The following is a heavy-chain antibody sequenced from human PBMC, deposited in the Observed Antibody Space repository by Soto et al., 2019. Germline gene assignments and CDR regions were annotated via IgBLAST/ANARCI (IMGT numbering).Heavy chain of an antibody. D-gene: IGHD2-2*01. V-gene: IGHV1-69*02. CDR2: IIPMLTVT. J-gene: IGHJ3*01. CDR1: GGTFSTYT. Sequence: QVHLVQSGAEVKKPGSSVKVSCKAAGGTFSTYTLIWVRQAPGQGLEWMGRIIPMLTVTNSAQKFQGRVTLTADRSTNTGFMEMTSLRSDDTAVYYGSIGSWSAESFDVWGQGTMVTVSS. CDR3: SIGSWSAESFDV.